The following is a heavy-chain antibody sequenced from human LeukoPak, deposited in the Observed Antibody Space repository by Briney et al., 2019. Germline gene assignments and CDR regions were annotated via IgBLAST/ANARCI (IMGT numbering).Heavy chain of an antibody. CDR1: GGTFSSYA. CDR2: IIPILGIA. CDR3: ARVEGTVRGVMVYY. J-gene: IGHJ4*02. D-gene: IGHD3-10*01. Sequence: SVEVSCKASGGTFSSYAISWVRQAPGQGLEWMGRIIPILGIANYAQKFQGRVTITADKSTNTAYMELSSLRSEDTAVYYCARVEGTVRGVMVYYWGQGTLVTVSS. V-gene: IGHV1-69*04.